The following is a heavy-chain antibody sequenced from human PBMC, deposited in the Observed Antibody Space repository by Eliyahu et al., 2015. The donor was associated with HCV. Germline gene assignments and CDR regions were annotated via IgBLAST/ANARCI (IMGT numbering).Heavy chain of an antibody. CDR1: GFSLSXRGVG. D-gene: IGHD3-10*01. Sequence: QITLKESGPTLVKPTQTLTLTCTFSGFSLSXRGVGVGWIRQPPGKALECLALIYWDDDKRYSPSLKSRLTITKDTSKNQVVLTMTNMDPVDTATYYCAHMGSGSYYEEGGYWGQGTLVTVSS. V-gene: IGHV2-5*02. J-gene: IGHJ4*02. CDR2: IYWDDDK. CDR3: AHMGSGSYYEEGGY.